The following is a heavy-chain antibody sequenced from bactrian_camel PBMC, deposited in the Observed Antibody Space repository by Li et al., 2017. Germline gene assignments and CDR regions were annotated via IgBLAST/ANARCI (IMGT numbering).Heavy chain of an antibody. V-gene: IGHV3S1*01. Sequence: HVQLVESGGGSVQAGGSLRLSCVASGITYSRYFMAWFRQAPGKEREWVASIHSGRLRTSTADSVKGRFTISQDNPKNTLYLQMNSLKSDDTAMYFCAAHRRARVMGSWRNQFWYDDWGQGTQVTVS. D-gene: IGHD2*01. J-gene: IGHJ4*01. CDR2: IHSGRLRT. CDR3: AAHRRARVMGSWRNQFWYDD. CDR1: GITYSRYF.